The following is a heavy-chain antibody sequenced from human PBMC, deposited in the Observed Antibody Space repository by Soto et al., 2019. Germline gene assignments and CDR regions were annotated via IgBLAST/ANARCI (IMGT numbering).Heavy chain of an antibody. CDR3: ARDRGYCSGGSCYSGHVFDY. V-gene: IGHV1-69*13. Sequence: SVKVSCKASGVTFSSYAISWVRQAPGQGLEWMGGIIPIFGTANYAQKFQGRVTITADESTSTAYMELSSLRSEDTAVYYCARDRGYCSGGSCYSGHVFDYWGQGTLVTVSS. CDR1: GVTFSSYA. D-gene: IGHD2-15*01. J-gene: IGHJ4*02. CDR2: IIPIFGTA.